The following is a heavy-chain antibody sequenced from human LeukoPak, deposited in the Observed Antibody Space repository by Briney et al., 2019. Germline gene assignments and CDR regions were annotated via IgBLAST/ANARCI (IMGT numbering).Heavy chain of an antibody. J-gene: IGHJ4*02. CDR3: VKLPYSDTSAYYVDY. CDR1: GFTFSTSA. D-gene: IGHD3-22*01. CDR2: ISSNGGST. V-gene: IGHV3-64D*06. Sequence: SGGSLRLSCSASGFTFSTSAIHWVRQAPGKGLEYVSAISSNGGSTYYAGSVKGRFTISRDNSKNTLSLQMGSLRPEDTAVYYCVKLPYSDTSAYYVDYWGQGTLVTVSS.